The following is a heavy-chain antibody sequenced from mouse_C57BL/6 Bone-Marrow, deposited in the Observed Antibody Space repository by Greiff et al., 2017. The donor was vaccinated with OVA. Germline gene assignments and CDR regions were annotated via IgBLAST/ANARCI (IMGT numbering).Heavy chain of an antibody. Sequence: QVQLQQSGAELARPSASVKMSCKASGYTFTSYTMHWVKQRPGQGLEWIGYINPSSGYTKYNQKFKDKATLTADKSSSTAYMQLSSLTSEDSAVYDCARYRWLLRAMDYWGQGTSVTVSS. V-gene: IGHV1-4*01. CDR1: GYTFTSYT. CDR2: INPSSGYT. J-gene: IGHJ4*01. CDR3: ARYRWLLRAMDY. D-gene: IGHD2-3*01.